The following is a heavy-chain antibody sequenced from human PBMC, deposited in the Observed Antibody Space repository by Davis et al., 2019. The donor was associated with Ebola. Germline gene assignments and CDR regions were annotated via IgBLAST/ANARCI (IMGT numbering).Heavy chain of an antibody. Sequence: PGGSLRLSCAASGITFSSYAMSWVRQAPGKGLEWVSTISGGGDSTYYADSVKGQFTISRDNSKNTLYLQMNSLRAEDTAVYYCATDIAVAGKDYWGQGTLVTVSS. CDR3: ATDIAVAGKDY. D-gene: IGHD6-19*01. V-gene: IGHV3-23*01. CDR2: ISGGGDST. J-gene: IGHJ4*02. CDR1: GITFSSYA.